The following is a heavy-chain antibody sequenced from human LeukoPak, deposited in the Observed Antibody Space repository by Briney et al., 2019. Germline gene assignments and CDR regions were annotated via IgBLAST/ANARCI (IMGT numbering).Heavy chain of an antibody. CDR2: IYYSGST. V-gene: IGHV4-39*01. D-gene: IGHD3-9*01. CDR1: GGSISSSSYY. J-gene: IGHJ3*02. CDR3: ARRDYDILTGYFSAFDI. Sequence: SETLSLTCTVSGGSISSSSYYWGWIRQPPGKGLEWIGSIYYSGSTYYNPSLKSRVTISVDTSKNQFSLKLSSVTAADTAVYYCARRDYDILTGYFSAFDIWGQGTMVTVSS.